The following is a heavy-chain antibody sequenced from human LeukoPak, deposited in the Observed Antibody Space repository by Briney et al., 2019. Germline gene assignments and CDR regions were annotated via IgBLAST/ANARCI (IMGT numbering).Heavy chain of an antibody. CDR3: ARDGPNSGSYYGAFDI. CDR1: GYTFTSYA. CDR2: INAGNGNT. V-gene: IGHV1-3*03. J-gene: IGHJ3*02. Sequence: ASVKVSCKASGYTFTSYAMHWARQAPGQRLEWMGWINAGNGNTKYSQELQGRVTITRDTSASTAYMELSSLRSEDTAVYYCARDGPNSGSYYGAFDIWGQGTMVTVSS. D-gene: IGHD1-26*01.